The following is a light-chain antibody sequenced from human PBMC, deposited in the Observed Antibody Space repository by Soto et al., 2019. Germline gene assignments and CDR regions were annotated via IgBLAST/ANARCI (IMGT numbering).Light chain of an antibody. CDR2: GAS. CDR3: QQRKT. Sequence: IVVSLSPAILSVSKGEGASLSCRASQSVSSKLAWYQQKPGQAPRLLIYGASSRAIGIPDRFSGSGSGTDFTLTISSLEPEDFAVYYCQQRKTFGGGTKVDI. CDR1: QSVSSK. V-gene: IGKV3D-15*01. J-gene: IGKJ4*01.